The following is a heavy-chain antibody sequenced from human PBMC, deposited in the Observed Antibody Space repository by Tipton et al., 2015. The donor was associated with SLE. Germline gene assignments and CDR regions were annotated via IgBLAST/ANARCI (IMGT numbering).Heavy chain of an antibody. CDR2: IYYSGST. CDR1: GGSISSSSYY. Sequence: TLSLTCTVSGGSISSSSYYWGWIRQPPGKGLEWIGSIYYSGSTYYNPSLKSRVTISVDTSKNQFSLKLSSVTAADTAVYYCARGGTGDWYYFDYWGQGTLVTVSS. V-gene: IGHV4-39*07. J-gene: IGHJ4*02. D-gene: IGHD7-27*01. CDR3: ARGGTGDWYYFDY.